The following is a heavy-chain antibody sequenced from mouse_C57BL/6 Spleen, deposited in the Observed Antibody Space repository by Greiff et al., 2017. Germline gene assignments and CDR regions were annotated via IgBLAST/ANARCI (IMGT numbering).Heavy chain of an antibody. CDR1: GYTFTSYW. Sequence: VQLQQPGAELVRPGSSVKLSCKASGYTFTSYWMDWVKQRPGQGLEWIGNIYPSDSETNYNQKFKDKATLTVDKSSSTAYMQLSSLTSEDSSVYYCSRGVVARGWYFDVWGTGTTVTVSS. V-gene: IGHV1-61*01. CDR3: SRGVVARGWYFDV. J-gene: IGHJ1*03. CDR2: IYPSDSET. D-gene: IGHD1-1*01.